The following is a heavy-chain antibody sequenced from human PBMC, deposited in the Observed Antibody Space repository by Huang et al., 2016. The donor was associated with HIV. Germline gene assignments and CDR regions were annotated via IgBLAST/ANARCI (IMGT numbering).Heavy chain of an antibody. CDR3: AKGGSAAAVLDF. CDR1: GFTFSSYG. V-gene: IGHV3-30*18. Sequence: QVQLVESGGGVVQPGRSLRISCAASGFTFSSYGMHWVRKAPGKGLEWVAVISYDAKTKYYADSVKGRFSISRDNSKTTVYLQLNSLRLEDTAVYYCAKGGSAAAVLDFWGQGTLVTVSS. CDR2: ISYDAKTK. D-gene: IGHD6-13*01. J-gene: IGHJ4*02.